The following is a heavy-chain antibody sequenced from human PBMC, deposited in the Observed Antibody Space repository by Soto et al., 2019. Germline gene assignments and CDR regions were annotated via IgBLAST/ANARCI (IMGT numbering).Heavy chain of an antibody. J-gene: IGHJ6*03. CDR1: GFTFSGSA. V-gene: IGHV3-73*01. CDR3: TRRGDGHSGYDRRIYYYYYMDV. D-gene: IGHD5-12*01. Sequence: EVQLVESGGGLVQPGGSLKLSCAASGFTFSGSAMHWVLQASGKGLEWVGRIRSKANSYATAYAASVKGRFTISRDDSKNTAYLQMNSLKTEDTAVYYCTRRGDGHSGYDRRIYYYYYMDVWGKGTTVTVSS. CDR2: IRSKANSYAT.